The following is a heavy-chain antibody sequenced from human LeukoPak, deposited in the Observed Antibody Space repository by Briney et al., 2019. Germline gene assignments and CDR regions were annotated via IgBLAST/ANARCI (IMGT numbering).Heavy chain of an antibody. CDR3: AKNTCLGTSCYSSMDV. CDR1: GFTVSSNY. D-gene: IGHD2-2*01. CDR2: IYSGGST. Sequence: GGSLRLSCAASGFTVSSNYMSWVRQAPGKGLEWVSVIYSGGSTYYADSVKGRFTISRDNSKNTLYLQMNSLRAEDTAVYYCAKNTCLGTSCYSSMDVWGKGTTVTVYS. V-gene: IGHV3-53*05. J-gene: IGHJ6*03.